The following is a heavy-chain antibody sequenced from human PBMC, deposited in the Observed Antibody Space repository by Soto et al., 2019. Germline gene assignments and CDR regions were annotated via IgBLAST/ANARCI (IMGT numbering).Heavy chain of an antibody. CDR1: GFTVSSNY. D-gene: IGHD5-12*01. V-gene: IGHV3-53*01. Sequence: GGSLRLSCAASGFTVSSNYMSWVRQAPGKGLEWVSVIYSGGSTYYADSVKGRFTISRDNSKNTLYLQMNSLRAEDTAVYYCARDGDGYNYAFDTWGQGTMVTVSS. J-gene: IGHJ3*02. CDR2: IYSGGST. CDR3: ARDGDGYNYAFDT.